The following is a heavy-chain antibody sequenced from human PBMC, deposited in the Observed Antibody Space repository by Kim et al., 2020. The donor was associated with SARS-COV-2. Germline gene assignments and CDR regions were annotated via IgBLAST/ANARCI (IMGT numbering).Heavy chain of an antibody. Sequence: GGSLRLSCTASGFTFGDYAMSWFRQAPGKGLEWVGFIRSKAYGGTTEYAASVKGRFTISRDDSKSIAYLQMNSLKTEDTAVYYCTRSPYSSSWYNPDYYYYMDVWGKGTTVTVSS. CDR1: GFTFGDYA. J-gene: IGHJ6*03. D-gene: IGHD6-13*01. CDR3: TRSPYSSSWYNPDYYYYMDV. V-gene: IGHV3-49*03. CDR2: IRSKAYGGTT.